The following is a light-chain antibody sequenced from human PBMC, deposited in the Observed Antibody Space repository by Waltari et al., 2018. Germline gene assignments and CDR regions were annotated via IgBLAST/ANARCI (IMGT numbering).Light chain of an antibody. V-gene: IGKV3-11*01. Sequence: EIVLTQSPATLSLSPGERATLSCRASQSVSSYLAWYQQKPGQAPRLLIYDASNRATGIPARCSGSGSGTDFTLTISSLEPEDFAVYYCQQRSNWLALTFGGGTKVEIK. CDR2: DAS. J-gene: IGKJ4*01. CDR3: QQRSNWLALT. CDR1: QSVSSY.